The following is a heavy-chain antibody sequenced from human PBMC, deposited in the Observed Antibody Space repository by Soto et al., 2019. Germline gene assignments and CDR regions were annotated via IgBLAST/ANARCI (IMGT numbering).Heavy chain of an antibody. CDR3: SCGYYDTAFDI. Sequence: EVHLVESGGGLVQPGRSLRLSCAASGFTFSNAWMSWVRQAPGKGLEWVGRIKSKTDGGTTDYAAPVKGRFTISRDDSKNTLYLQMNSLKTEDTAVYYCSCGYYDTAFDIWGQGTMVTVSS. D-gene: IGHD3-22*01. J-gene: IGHJ3*02. CDR1: GFTFSNAW. V-gene: IGHV3-15*01. CDR2: IKSKTDGGTT.